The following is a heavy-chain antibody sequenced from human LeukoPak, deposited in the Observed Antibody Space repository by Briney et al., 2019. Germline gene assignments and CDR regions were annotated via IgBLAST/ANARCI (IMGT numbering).Heavy chain of an antibody. V-gene: IGHV4-39*07. CDR3: VKDRGNHVTDY. Sequence: SETLSLTCTVSGGSISSSTCYWGWIRQPPGKGLEWIGTICYSGSTYYNPSLKSRVTMSVDTSKNQFSLKLSSVTAADTAVYYCVKDRGNHVTDYWGQGTLVTVSS. D-gene: IGHD1-14*01. J-gene: IGHJ4*02. CDR1: GGSISSSTCY. CDR2: ICYSGST.